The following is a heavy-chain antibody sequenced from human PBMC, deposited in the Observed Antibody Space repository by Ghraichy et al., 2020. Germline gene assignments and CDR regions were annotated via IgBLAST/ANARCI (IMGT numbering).Heavy chain of an antibody. CDR1: GGSISRYY. J-gene: IGHJ4*02. D-gene: IGHD2-2*02. Sequence: SETLSLTCTVSGGSISRYYWSWLRQPPGKGLEWIGYIYYSGSTSYNPSLKSRVTISIDTSKNQFSLKLSSVTAADTAVYYCARRYCSSNTCYNLFDNWGQGTLVTVSS. CDR3: ARRYCSSNTCYNLFDN. V-gene: IGHV4-59*08. CDR2: IYYSGST.